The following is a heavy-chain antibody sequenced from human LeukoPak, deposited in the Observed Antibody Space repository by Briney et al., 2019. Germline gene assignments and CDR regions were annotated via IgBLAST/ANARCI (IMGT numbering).Heavy chain of an antibody. CDR3: ARGYGDYFYYFDY. J-gene: IGHJ4*02. Sequence: GGSLRLSCAASGFTFSSYSMNWGRQAPGKGLEWLSYISSNGYTIYYADSVKGRFTISRDNAENSLSLQMNSLRAEDTAVYYCARGYGDYFYYFDYWGQGTLVTVSS. CDR1: GFTFSSYS. CDR2: ISSNGYTI. V-gene: IGHV3-48*04. D-gene: IGHD4-17*01.